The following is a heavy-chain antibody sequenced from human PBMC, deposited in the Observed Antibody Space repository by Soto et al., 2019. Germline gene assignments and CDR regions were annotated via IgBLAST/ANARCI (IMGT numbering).Heavy chain of an antibody. V-gene: IGHV3-23*01. CDR1: GFTFSDYA. CDR3: AKDTYGDYVGCAD. Sequence: GGSLRLSCAASGFTFSDYAVSWVRQAPGKGLERVSVISGSGYVTYYADSVKGRFTISRDNSKNTVYLQMNSLRVEDTAVYYCAKDTYGDYVGCADWGQGTLVTAPQ. D-gene: IGHD4-17*01. CDR2: ISGSGYVT. J-gene: IGHJ1*01.